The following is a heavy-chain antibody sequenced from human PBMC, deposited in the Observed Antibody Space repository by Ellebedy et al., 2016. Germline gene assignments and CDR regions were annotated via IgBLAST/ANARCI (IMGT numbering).Heavy chain of an antibody. J-gene: IGHJ6*03. CDR1: GFTFSSYA. Sequence: GESLKISXAASGFTFSSYAMSWVRQAPGKGLEWVANIKQDGSEKYYVDSVKGRFTISRDNANNSLYLQMNSLRAEDTAVYYCARDKGGNYDILTGYYNYYYYMDVWGKGTTATVSS. D-gene: IGHD3-9*01. CDR3: ARDKGGNYDILTGYYNYYYYMDV. V-gene: IGHV3-7*01. CDR2: IKQDGSEK.